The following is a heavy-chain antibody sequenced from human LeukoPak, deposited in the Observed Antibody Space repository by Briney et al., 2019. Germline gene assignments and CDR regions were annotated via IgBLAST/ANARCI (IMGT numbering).Heavy chain of an antibody. J-gene: IGHJ4*02. CDR2: ISYDGSNK. CDR1: GFTFSSYA. D-gene: IGHD2-8*01. Sequence: GRSLRLSCAASGFTFSSYAMHWVRQAPGKGLEWVAVISYDGSNKYYADSVKGRFTISRDNSKNTLYLQMNSLRAEDTAVYYSARVSIVLMVYASFDYWGQGTLVTVSS. V-gene: IGHV3-30-3*01. CDR3: ARVSIVLMVYASFDY.